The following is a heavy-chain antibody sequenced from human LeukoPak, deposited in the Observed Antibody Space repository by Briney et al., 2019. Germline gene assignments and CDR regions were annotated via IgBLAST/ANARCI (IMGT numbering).Heavy chain of an antibody. Sequence: ASVKVSCKASGYTFTGYYMHWVRQAPGQGLEWMGWINPNSGGTNYAQKFQGRVTMTRDTSISAAYMELSRLRSDDTAVYYCARPGREHYGSGRGGKYNWFDPWGQGTLVTVSS. J-gene: IGHJ5*02. CDR2: INPNSGGT. CDR1: GYTFTGYY. V-gene: IGHV1-2*02. D-gene: IGHD3-10*01. CDR3: ARPGREHYGSGRGGKYNWFDP.